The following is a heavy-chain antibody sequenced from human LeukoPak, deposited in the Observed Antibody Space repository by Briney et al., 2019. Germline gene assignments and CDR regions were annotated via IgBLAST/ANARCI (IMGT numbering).Heavy chain of an antibody. J-gene: IGHJ4*02. CDR1: GGSFSGDY. CDR2: INHSGST. D-gene: IGHD4-23*01. Sequence: NPSETLSLTCAVYGGSFSGDYWSWIRQPPGKGLEWIGEINHSGSTTYNPSLKSRVTISVDTSKSQFSLKLSSVTAADTAVYYCARENNDYGGKKAFDYWGQGTLVTVSS. V-gene: IGHV4-34*01. CDR3: ARENNDYGGKKAFDY.